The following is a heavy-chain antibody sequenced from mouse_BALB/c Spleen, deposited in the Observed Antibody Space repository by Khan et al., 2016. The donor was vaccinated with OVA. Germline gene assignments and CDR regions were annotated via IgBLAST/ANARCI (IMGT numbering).Heavy chain of an antibody. CDR1: GYTFTSYW. D-gene: IGHD1-1*01. CDR2: INPSTDYT. CDR3: ENHGSSSAWFTY. J-gene: IGHJ3*01. V-gene: IGHV1-7*01. Sequence: VQLQESGAELAKPGASVKMSCKASGYTFTSYWMHWVKQRPGQGLEWIGYINPSTDYTEYNQKFKDKATLTADKSSSTAYMQLTSLTSEDSAVYCSENHGSSSAWFTYWGQGTLVTVSA.